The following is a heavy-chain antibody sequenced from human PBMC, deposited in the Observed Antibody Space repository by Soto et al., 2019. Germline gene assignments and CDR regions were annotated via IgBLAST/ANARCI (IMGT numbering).Heavy chain of an antibody. D-gene: IGHD2-15*01. CDR2: ISAYNGNT. J-gene: IGHJ4*02. CDR3: AVGSCSGGSCYFDY. CDR1: GYTFTSYG. Sequence: GASVKVSCKASGYTFTSYGVSWVRQAPGQGLEWMGWISAYNGNTNYAQKLQGRVTMTTDTSTSTAYMELRSLRSDDTAVYYCAVGSCSGGSCYFDYWGQGPLVTVYS. V-gene: IGHV1-18*01.